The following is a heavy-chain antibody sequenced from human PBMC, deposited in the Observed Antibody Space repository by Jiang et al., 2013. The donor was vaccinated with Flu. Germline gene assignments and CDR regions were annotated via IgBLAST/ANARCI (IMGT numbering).Heavy chain of an antibody. CDR1: GGSISSGDYY. V-gene: IGHV4-30-4*01. J-gene: IGHJ5*02. D-gene: IGHD3-10*01. CDR2: SITWEH. CDR3: ARLLVTQNNWFDP. Sequence: SLTCTVSGGSISSGDYYWSWIRQPPGRAWSGLGTSITWEHLLQPSLKSRVTISVDTSKNQFSLKLSSVTAADTAVYYCARLLVTQNNWFDPWGQGTLVTVSS.